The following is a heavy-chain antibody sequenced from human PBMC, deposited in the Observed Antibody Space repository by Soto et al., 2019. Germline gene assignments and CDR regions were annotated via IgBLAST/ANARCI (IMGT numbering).Heavy chain of an antibody. V-gene: IGHV3-48*02. Sequence: EVQLVESGGGLVQPGGSLRLSCAASGCTFSSYSMNWVRQAPGQGLEWVSYISSSSSTIYYADSVTGRFTISRDNAKNSLYLQMNSLRDEDTAVYYCAREGGNLNWFDPWGQGTLVTLSS. J-gene: IGHJ5*02. CDR1: GCTFSSYS. CDR3: AREGGNLNWFDP. CDR2: ISSSSSTI. D-gene: IGHD1-26*01.